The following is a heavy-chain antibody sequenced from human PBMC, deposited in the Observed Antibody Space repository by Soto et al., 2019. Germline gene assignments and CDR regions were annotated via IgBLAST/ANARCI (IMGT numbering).Heavy chain of an antibody. Sequence: SETLSLTCDVSGDTISTGGYTWAWIRQPPGKALEWIGYMYHSGSTYYNPSLKSRVTISVDTSKNQFSLKLSSVTAADTAVYYCARSISWSDFDYWGQGTLVTVSS. CDR2: MYHSGST. CDR1: GDTISTGGYT. D-gene: IGHD6-13*01. CDR3: ARSISWSDFDY. V-gene: IGHV4-30-2*01. J-gene: IGHJ4*02.